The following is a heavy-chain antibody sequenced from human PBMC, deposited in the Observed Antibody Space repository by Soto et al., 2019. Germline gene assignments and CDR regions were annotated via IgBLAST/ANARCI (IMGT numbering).Heavy chain of an antibody. CDR3: AKDPGLGDAHAIDY. D-gene: IGHD3-16*01. V-gene: IGHV3-23*01. CDR1: GFTFSSYA. Sequence: GGSLRLSCAASGFTFSSYAMSWVRQAPGKGLEWVSAISGSGGSTYYADSVKGRFTISRDNSKNTLYLQMNSLRAEDTAVYYCAKDPGLGDAHAIDYWGQGTLVTVSS. CDR2: ISGSGGST. J-gene: IGHJ4*02.